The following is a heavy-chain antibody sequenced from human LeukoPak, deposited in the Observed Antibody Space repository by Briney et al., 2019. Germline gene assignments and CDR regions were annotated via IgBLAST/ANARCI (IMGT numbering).Heavy chain of an antibody. V-gene: IGHV1-69*13. CDR1: GGTFSSYA. CDR3: ARAPVYVNYDSSGYYLRPFGY. Sequence: GASVKVSCKASGGTFSSYAISWVRQAPGQGLEWMGGIIPIFGTANYAQKFQGRVTITADESTSTAYMELSSLRSEDTAVYYCARAPVYVNYDSSGYYLRPFGYWGQGTLVTVSS. CDR2: IIPIFGTA. D-gene: IGHD3-22*01. J-gene: IGHJ4*02.